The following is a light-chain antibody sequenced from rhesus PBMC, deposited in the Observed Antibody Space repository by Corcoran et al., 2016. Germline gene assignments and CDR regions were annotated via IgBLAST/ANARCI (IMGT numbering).Light chain of an antibody. CDR2: KES. J-gene: IGKJ1*01. CDR1: QGISSW. Sequence: DIQMTQSPSSLSASVGDRVTITCRASQGISSWLAWYQQKQGKAPKLLIYKESSLKSGVPSRFSGSGSGTDFTLTINSLQPEDFATYWCQQYNSAPRTFGQGTKVEIK. V-gene: IGKV1-21*01. CDR3: QQYNSAPRT.